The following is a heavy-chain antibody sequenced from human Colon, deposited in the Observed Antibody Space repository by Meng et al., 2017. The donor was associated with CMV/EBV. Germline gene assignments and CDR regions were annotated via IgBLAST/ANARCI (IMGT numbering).Heavy chain of an antibody. D-gene: IGHD1-1*01. V-gene: IGHV4-59*11. J-gene: IGHJ4*02. CDR3: ARGLDHASNNSHDY. CDR2: VYYSGSA. Sequence: SETLSLTCTVSGASMRSHYWSWIRQPPGKGLEWMGYVYYSGSATYSPSLRSRVSISLDMSKNHFSLKLRSVTAADTAMYFCARGLDHASNNSHDYWGQGTLVTVSS. CDR1: GASMRSHY.